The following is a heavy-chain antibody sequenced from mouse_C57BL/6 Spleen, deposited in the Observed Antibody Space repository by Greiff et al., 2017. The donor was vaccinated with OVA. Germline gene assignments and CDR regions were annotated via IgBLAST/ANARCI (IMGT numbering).Heavy chain of an antibody. Sequence: QVQLQQSGPELVKPGASVKISCKASGYAFSSSWMNWVKQRPGKGLEWIGRIYPGDGDTNYNGKFKGKATLTADKSSSTAYMQLSSLTSEDSEVYFCAREDLLWNAMDYWGQGTSVTVSS. CDR2: IYPGDGDT. J-gene: IGHJ4*01. D-gene: IGHD2-1*01. CDR1: GYAFSSSW. CDR3: AREDLLWNAMDY. V-gene: IGHV1-82*01.